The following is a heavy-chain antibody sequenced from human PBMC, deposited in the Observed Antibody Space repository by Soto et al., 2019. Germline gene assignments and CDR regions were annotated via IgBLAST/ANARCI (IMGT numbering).Heavy chain of an antibody. CDR3: ARGYNNLPLE. CDR1: GGSFSGYY. V-gene: IGHV4-34*01. D-gene: IGHD1-1*01. CDR2: INHSGST. J-gene: IGHJ4*02. Sequence: SETLSLTCAVYGGSFSGYYWSWIRQPPGKGLEWIGEINHSGSTNYSPSLKSRVTISVDTSKNQFSLKLSSVTAADTAVYYCARGYNNLPLEWGQGTLVTVSP.